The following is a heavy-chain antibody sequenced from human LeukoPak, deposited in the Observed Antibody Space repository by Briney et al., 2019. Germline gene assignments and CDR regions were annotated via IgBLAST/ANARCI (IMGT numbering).Heavy chain of an antibody. CDR3: ARLPEFHTGHSYYYMDV. CDR2: IRYDGSNK. V-gene: IGHV3-30*02. CDR1: GFTFSSFG. Sequence: GGSLRLSCAASGFTFSSFGMHWVRQAPGKGLEWVAFIRYDGSNKYYADSVKGRFTISRDNSKNTLYLQMNSLRGEDTAVYYCARLPEFHTGHSYYYMDVWGKGTTVTVSS. J-gene: IGHJ6*03. D-gene: IGHD1-14*01.